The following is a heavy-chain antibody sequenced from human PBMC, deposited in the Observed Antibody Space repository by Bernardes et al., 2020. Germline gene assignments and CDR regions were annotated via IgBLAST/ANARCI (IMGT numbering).Heavy chain of an antibody. J-gene: IGHJ6*03. V-gene: IGHV1-8*01. CDR2: MNPNSGNT. D-gene: IGHD6-13*01. Sequence: ASVKVSCKASGYTFTSYDINWVRQATGQGLEWMGWMNPNSGNTGYAQKFQGRVTMTRNTSISTAYMELSSLRSEDTAVYYCAREGSDSSSWYYYYYMDVWGKGTTVTVSS. CDR3: AREGSDSSSWYYYYYMDV. CDR1: GYTFTSYD.